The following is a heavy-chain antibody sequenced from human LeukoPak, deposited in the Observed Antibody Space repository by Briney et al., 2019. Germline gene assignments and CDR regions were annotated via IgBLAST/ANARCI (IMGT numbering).Heavy chain of an antibody. CDR1: GGSISSYY. Sequence: SETLSLTCTVSGGSISSYYWSWIRQPPGKGLEWIGYIYHSGSTYYNPSLKSRVTISVDRSKNQFSLKLSSVTAADTAVYYCASSEYCSSTSCSYVDYWGQGTLVTVSS. V-gene: IGHV4-59*12. J-gene: IGHJ4*02. D-gene: IGHD2-2*01. CDR2: IYHSGST. CDR3: ASSEYCSSTSCSYVDY.